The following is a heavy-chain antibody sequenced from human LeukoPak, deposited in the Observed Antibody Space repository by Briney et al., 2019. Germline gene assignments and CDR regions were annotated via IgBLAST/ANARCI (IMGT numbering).Heavy chain of an antibody. CDR3: ARDRGTVTTGKDFDY. CDR1: GYTFTSYG. D-gene: IGHD4-17*01. CDR2: ISAYNGNT. V-gene: IGHV1-18*01. Sequence: GASVKVSCKASGYTFTSYGISWVRQAPGQGLEWMGWISAYNGNTNYAQKLQGRVTMTTDTSTSTAYMELRSLRSDDTAVYYCARDRGTVTTGKDFDYWGQGTLVTVSS. J-gene: IGHJ4*02.